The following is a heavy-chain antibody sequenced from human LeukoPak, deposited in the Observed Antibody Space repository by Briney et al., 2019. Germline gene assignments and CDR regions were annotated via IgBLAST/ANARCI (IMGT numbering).Heavy chain of an antibody. V-gene: IGHV3-7*03. CDR3: ARAPTYGDYVGY. Sequence: HPRGSLRLSCAASGFTFSSYWMSWVRQAPGKGLEWVANIKQDGSEKYYVDSVKGRFTISRDNAENSLYLQMNSLRAEDTAVYYCARAPTYGDYVGYWGQGTLVTVSS. CDR1: GFTFSSYW. J-gene: IGHJ4*02. D-gene: IGHD4-17*01. CDR2: IKQDGSEK.